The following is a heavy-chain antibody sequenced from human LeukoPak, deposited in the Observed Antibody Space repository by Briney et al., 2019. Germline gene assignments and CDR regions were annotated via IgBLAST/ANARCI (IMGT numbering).Heavy chain of an antibody. CDR3: ARGMVRGTHLTWYYYGMDV. Sequence: SETLSLTCAVSGGSISSGGYSWSWIRQPPGKGLEWIGYIYHSGNTYYNPSLKSRVTMSVDRSKNQFSLKLNSVTAADTAVYYCARGMVRGTHLTWYYYGMDVWGQGTTVTVSS. V-gene: IGHV4-30-2*01. CDR2: IYHSGNT. J-gene: IGHJ6*02. D-gene: IGHD3-10*01. CDR1: GGSISSGGYS.